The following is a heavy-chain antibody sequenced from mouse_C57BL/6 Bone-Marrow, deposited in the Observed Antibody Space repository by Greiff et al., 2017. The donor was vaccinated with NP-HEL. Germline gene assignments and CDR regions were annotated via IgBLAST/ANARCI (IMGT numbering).Heavy chain of an antibody. CDR1: GYTFTDYE. J-gene: IGHJ4*01. CDR2: IDPETGGT. CDR3: TRLSTVVALYYYAMDY. V-gene: IGHV1-15*01. D-gene: IGHD1-1*01. Sequence: VQLQQSGAELVRPGASVTLSCKASGYTFTDYEMHWVKQTPVHGLEWIGAIDPETGGTAYNQKFKGKAILTADKSSSTAYMELRSLTSEDSAVYYCTRLSTVVALYYYAMDYWGQGTSVTVSS.